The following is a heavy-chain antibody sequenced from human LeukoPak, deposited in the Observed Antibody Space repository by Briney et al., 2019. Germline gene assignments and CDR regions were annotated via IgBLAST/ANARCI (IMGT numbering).Heavy chain of an antibody. CDR1: GVSISNYY. J-gene: IGHJ2*01. CDR3: ARHWGSDWYFDL. V-gene: IGHV4-59*01. CDR2: IHYSGYT. D-gene: IGHD7-27*01. Sequence: SETLSLTCAASGVSISNYYRSWLRQPPGKGLEWLGYIHYSGYTNYNPSLKSRVTISVDTSKNQFSLNLSSVTAADTAVYYCARHWGSDWYFDLWGRGTLVTVSS.